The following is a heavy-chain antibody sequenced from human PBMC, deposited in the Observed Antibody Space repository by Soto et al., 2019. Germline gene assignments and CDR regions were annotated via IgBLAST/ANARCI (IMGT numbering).Heavy chain of an antibody. Sequence: EVQLLESGGGLVQPGGSLRLSCTASGFTFSSSPMTWVRQAPGKGLEWVSTIRGSTDSTYYADSVKGRLTISRDNSKNTLYLQMNSLRAEDTAVYYCARRFCSGGSCPAKGIGFDYWGQGALVTVSS. V-gene: IGHV3-23*01. CDR3: ARRFCSGGSCPAKGIGFDY. J-gene: IGHJ4*02. D-gene: IGHD2-15*01. CDR2: IRGSTDST. CDR1: GFTFSSSP.